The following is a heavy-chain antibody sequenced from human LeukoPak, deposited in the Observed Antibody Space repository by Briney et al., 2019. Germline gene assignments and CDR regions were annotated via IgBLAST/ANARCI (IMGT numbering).Heavy chain of an antibody. CDR1: GFTFSSYE. V-gene: IGHV3-48*03. J-gene: IGHJ4*02. Sequence: GGSLRLSCAASGFTFSSYEMTGVRQAPGKGLEWVSYISSSGSTIYYADSVKGRFTISRDNAKNSLYLQMNSLRVEDTAVYYCAREGRDRRLELITYWGQATLVTVSS. CDR2: ISSSGSTI. D-gene: IGHD4/OR15-4a*01. CDR3: AREGRDRRLELITY.